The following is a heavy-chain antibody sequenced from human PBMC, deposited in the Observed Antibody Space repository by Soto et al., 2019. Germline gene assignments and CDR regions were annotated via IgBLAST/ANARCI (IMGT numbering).Heavy chain of an antibody. CDR3: AKPYYDFWSGYYGGDY. CDR1: GFTFSSYA. V-gene: IGHV3-23*01. J-gene: IGHJ4*02. D-gene: IGHD3-3*01. Sequence: GGSLRLSCAASGFTFSSYAMSWVRQAPGKGLEWVSAISGSGGSTYYADSVKGRFTISRDNSKNTLYLQMNSLRAEDTAVYYCAKPYYDFWSGYYGGDYWGQGTLVTVSS. CDR2: ISGSGGST.